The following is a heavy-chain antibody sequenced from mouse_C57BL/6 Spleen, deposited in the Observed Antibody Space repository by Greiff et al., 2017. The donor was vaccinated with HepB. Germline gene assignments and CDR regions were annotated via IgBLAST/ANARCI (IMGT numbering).Heavy chain of an antibody. CDR1: GYTFTSYW. J-gene: IGHJ4*01. V-gene: IGHV1-69*01. Sequence: QVQLKQPGAELVMPGASVKLSCKASGYTFTSYWMHWVKQRPGQGLEWIGEIDPSDSYTNYNQKFKGKSTLTVDKSSSTAYMQLSSLTSEDSAVYYCARRGGLLYAMDYWGQGTSVTVSS. CDR2: IDPSDSYT. CDR3: ARRGGLLYAMDY. D-gene: IGHD1-1*01.